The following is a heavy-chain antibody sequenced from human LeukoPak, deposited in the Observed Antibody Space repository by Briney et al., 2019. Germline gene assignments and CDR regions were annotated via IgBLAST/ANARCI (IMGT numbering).Heavy chain of an antibody. CDR2: IGTAGDT. V-gene: IGHV3-13*01. J-gene: IGHJ4*02. CDR1: GFTFSSYD. CDR3: ARVGRYCSGGSCYSEYYFDY. Sequence: GGSLRLSCAASGFTFSSYDMHWVRQATGKGLEWVSAIGTAGDTYYPGSVKGRFTISRENAKNSLYLQMNSLRAGDTAVYYCARVGRYCSGGSCYSEYYFDYWGQGTLVTVSS. D-gene: IGHD2-15*01.